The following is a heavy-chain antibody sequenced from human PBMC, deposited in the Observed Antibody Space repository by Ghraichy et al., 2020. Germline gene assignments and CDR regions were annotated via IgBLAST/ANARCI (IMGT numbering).Heavy chain of an antibody. J-gene: IGHJ3*02. V-gene: IGHV1-2*04. CDR2: INLNSGGT. CDR3: AKGSQGSSTWYDAFDI. Sequence: ASVKVSCKASGYTFTGYYMHWVRQAPGQGLEWMGWINLNSGGTNYVQKFQGWVTMTRDTSISTAYMELSRLRSDDTAVYYCAKGSQGSSTWYDAFDIWGQGTMVTVSS. D-gene: IGHD6-13*01. CDR1: GYTFTGYY.